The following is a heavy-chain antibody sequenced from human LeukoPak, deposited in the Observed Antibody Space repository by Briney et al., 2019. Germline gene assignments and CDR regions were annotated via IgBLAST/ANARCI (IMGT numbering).Heavy chain of an antibody. CDR1: GSTFNTYG. CDR3: AKEYESSGYSFLSDY. J-gene: IGHJ4*02. Sequence: PGGSLRLSCATSGSTFNTYGMHWVRQAPGKGLEWVAVVSYDGHNIYYADSVKGRFTISRDNSKNTLYLQMSYLRAEDTAVYYCAKEYESSGYSFLSDYWGQGTLVTVSS. D-gene: IGHD3-22*01. V-gene: IGHV3-30*18. CDR2: VSYDGHNI.